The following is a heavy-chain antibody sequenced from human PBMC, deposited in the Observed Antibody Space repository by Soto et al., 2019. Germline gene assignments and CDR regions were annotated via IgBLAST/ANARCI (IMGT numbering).Heavy chain of an antibody. CDR1: VGSISSSSYY. D-gene: IGHD2-2*01. CDR3: AREPLGYCSSTSCYGYYYYGMDV. CDR2: IYYSGST. Sequence: SETLSLTCTVSVGSISSSSYYWGWIRQPPGKGLEWIGYIYYSGSTNYNPSLKSRVTISVDTSKNQFSLKLSSVTAADTAVYYCAREPLGYCSSTSCYGYYYYGMDVWGQGTTVTVSS. J-gene: IGHJ6*02. V-gene: IGHV4-61*01.